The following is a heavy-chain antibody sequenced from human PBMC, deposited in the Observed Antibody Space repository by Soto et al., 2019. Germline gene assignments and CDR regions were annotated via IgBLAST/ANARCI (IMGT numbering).Heavy chain of an antibody. CDR3: ISVAASGDYYYYGMDV. Sequence: GGSLRLYSTSSGFTFGDEAISWVREAPGKGMELVGFIRSKTYGGTTEYAASVKGRFTISRDDSKRIAYLQMNSLKSEDTAVYYCISVAASGDYYYYGMDVWGLGTTVT. V-gene: IGHV3-49*04. J-gene: IGHJ6*02. D-gene: IGHD2-15*01. CDR2: IRSKTYGGTT. CDR1: GFTFGDEA.